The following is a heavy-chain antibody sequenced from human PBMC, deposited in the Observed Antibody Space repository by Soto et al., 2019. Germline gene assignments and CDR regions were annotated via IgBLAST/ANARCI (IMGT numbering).Heavy chain of an antibody. CDR1: GFTFSSYG. D-gene: IGHD4-17*01. V-gene: IGHV3-33*01. Sequence: QVQLVESGGGVVQPGRSLRLSCAASGFTFSSYGMHWVRQAPGKGLEWVAVIWYDGSIKNYADSVKGRFTISRDNSKNTLYLQMNSLRAEDTAVYYCARTLDYDYGDLTEDYWGQGTLVTVPS. CDR2: IWYDGSIK. CDR3: ARTLDYDYGDLTEDY. J-gene: IGHJ4*02.